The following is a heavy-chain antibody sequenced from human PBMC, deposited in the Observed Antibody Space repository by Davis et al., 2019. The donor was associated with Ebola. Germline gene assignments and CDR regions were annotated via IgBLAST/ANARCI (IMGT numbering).Heavy chain of an antibody. CDR1: GYTFSSYD. CDR3: ARDSSSSSAGMDV. D-gene: IGHD6-6*01. Sequence: ASVKVSCKASGYTFSSYDINWVRQATGQGLEWMGWINPNSGGTNYAQKFQGRVTMTRDTSISTAYMELSRLRSDDTAVYYCARDSSSSSAGMDVWGQGTTVTVSS. CDR2: INPNSGGT. V-gene: IGHV1-2*02. J-gene: IGHJ6*02.